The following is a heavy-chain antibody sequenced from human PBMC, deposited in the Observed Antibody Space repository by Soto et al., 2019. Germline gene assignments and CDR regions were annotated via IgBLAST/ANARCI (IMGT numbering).Heavy chain of an antibody. CDR3: ARETGLRLDY. J-gene: IGHJ4*02. CDR1: GFAFGSLA. V-gene: IGHV3-30-3*01. D-gene: IGHD3-10*01. Sequence: QVQLVESGGGVVQPGRSLRLSCAASGFAFGSLAMHWVRQAPGKGLEWVAMTSYDGSNIYYGDYMKGRFTISRDNPKNTLLLQMSDLRVEDSAVYYCARETGLRLDYWGRGSLVTVSS. CDR2: TSYDGSNI.